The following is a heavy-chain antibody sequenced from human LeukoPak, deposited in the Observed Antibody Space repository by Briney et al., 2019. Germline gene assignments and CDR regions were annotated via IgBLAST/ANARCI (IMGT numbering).Heavy chain of an antibody. CDR3: ARVGQWLVERDFDY. CDR1: GYTFTGYY. V-gene: IGHV1-2*02. D-gene: IGHD6-19*01. Sequence: ASVKVSCKASGYTFTGYYMHWVRQAPGQGLEWMGWINPNSGGTNYAQKFQGRVTMTRDTSISTAYMELSRLRSDDTAVYYCARVGQWLVERDFDYWGQGTLVTVSS. CDR2: INPNSGGT. J-gene: IGHJ4*02.